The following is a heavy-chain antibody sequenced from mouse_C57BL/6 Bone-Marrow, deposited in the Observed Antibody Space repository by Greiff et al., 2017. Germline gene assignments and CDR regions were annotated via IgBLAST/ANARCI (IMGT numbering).Heavy chain of an antibody. Sequence: VQLQQPGAELVKPGASVKLSCKASGYTFTSYWMHWVKQRPGQGLEWIGMIHPNSGSTNYNEKFKNKATLTVDKSSSTAYMQLSSLTAEDSAVYYCARKGGAWCAYWGEGRLVTVSA. CDR2: IHPNSGST. CDR3: ARKGGAWCAY. V-gene: IGHV1-64*01. J-gene: IGHJ3*01. CDR1: GYTFTSYW.